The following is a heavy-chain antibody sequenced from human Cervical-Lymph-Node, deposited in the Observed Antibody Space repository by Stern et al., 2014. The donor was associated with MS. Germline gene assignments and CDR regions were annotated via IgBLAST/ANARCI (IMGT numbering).Heavy chain of an antibody. J-gene: IGHJ4*02. V-gene: IGHV1-46*01. Sequence: QVQLGQSGAEVKKPGASLKVSCKASGYTFTSYYIHWVRQAPGQGLEWMGIINPSGGSTSYAQKFQDRVTLTRDTSTSTVYMELNSLRSEDTAVYYCAREHTAMGFGYWGQGTLVTVSS. D-gene: IGHD5-18*01. CDR3: AREHTAMGFGY. CDR2: INPSGGST. CDR1: GYTFTSYY.